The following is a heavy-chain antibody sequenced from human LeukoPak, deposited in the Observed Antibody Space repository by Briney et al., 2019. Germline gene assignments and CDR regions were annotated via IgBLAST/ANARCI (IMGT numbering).Heavy chain of an antibody. CDR3: ARVQVGTDAFDI. V-gene: IGHV4-34*01. J-gene: IGHJ3*02. CDR2: INHSGST. D-gene: IGHD1-1*01. CDR1: GGSFSGYY. Sequence: SETLSLTCAVYGGSFSGYYWSWIRQPPGKGLEWIGEINHSGSTNYNPSLKSRVTISVDTSKNQFSLKLSSVTAADTAVYYCARVQVGTDAFDIWGQGTMVTVSS.